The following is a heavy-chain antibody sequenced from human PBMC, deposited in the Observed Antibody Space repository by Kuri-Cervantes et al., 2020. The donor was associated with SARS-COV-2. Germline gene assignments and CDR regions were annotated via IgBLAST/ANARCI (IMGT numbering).Heavy chain of an antibody. D-gene: IGHD5-12*01. Sequence: ASVKVSCKASGYTFTSYGISWVRQAPGQGLEWMGIINPSGGSTSYAQKFQGRVTMTRDTSTSTVYMELSSLRSEDTAVYYCARINTNVDIVATIWGITEEGTDYWGQGTLVTVSS. CDR1: GYTFTSYG. V-gene: IGHV1-46*01. CDR3: ARINTNVDIVATIWGITEEGTDY. J-gene: IGHJ4*02. CDR2: INPSGGST.